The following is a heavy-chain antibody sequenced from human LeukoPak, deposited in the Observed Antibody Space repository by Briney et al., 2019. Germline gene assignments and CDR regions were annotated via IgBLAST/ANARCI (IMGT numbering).Heavy chain of an antibody. D-gene: IGHD3-10*01. CDR2: INPNNGGT. J-gene: IGHJ5*02. CDR3: ASQYYYGSGSSINWFDP. CDR1: GYTFTGYY. Sequence: ASVKVSCKASGYTFTGYYIHWVRQAPGQGLELMGWINPNNGGTNYAQKFQGRVTMTRDTSISTAYMELSRLRSDDTAVYYCASQYYYGSGSSINWFDPWGQGTLVTVSS. V-gene: IGHV1-2*02.